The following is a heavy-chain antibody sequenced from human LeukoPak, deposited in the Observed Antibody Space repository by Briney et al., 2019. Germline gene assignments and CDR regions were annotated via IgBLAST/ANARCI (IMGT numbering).Heavy chain of an antibody. Sequence: SQTLSLTCAISGDSVSNNSAAWNWIRQSPSRGLEWLGRTYYRSKWYNDYAVSVKSRITINPDTSKNQFSLQLNSVTPEDTAVYYCARDRHYGSGRAGVFDYWGQGTLVTVSS. J-gene: IGHJ4*02. CDR1: GDSVSNNSAA. CDR2: TYYRSKWYN. V-gene: IGHV6-1*01. CDR3: ARDRHYGSGRAGVFDY. D-gene: IGHD3-10*01.